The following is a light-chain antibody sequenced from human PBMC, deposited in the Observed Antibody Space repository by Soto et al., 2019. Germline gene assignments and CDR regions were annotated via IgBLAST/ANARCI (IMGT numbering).Light chain of an antibody. Sequence: EIVMTQSPATLSVSPGERVALSFRASQSVRSNLAWYQQKPGQAPRLLIYGASTRATGVPARFSGSGSGTEFTLTISSLQPEDFAVYHCQQYNNWLSFGGGTKVDIK. CDR2: GAS. V-gene: IGKV3-15*01. J-gene: IGKJ4*01. CDR3: QQYNNWLS. CDR1: QSVRSN.